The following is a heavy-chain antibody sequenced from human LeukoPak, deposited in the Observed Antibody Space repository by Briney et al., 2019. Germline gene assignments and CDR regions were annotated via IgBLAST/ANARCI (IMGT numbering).Heavy chain of an antibody. D-gene: IGHD5-12*01. CDR1: GGSISSYY. Sequence: PSETLSLTCTVSGGSISSYYWSWIRQPPGKGLEWIGYIYYSGSTYYNPSLKSRVTTSVDTSKNQFSLKLSSVTVADTAVYYCARDRGYSGYDHFDYWGQGTLVTVSS. CDR2: IYYSGST. V-gene: IGHV4-59*01. CDR3: ARDRGYSGYDHFDY. J-gene: IGHJ4*02.